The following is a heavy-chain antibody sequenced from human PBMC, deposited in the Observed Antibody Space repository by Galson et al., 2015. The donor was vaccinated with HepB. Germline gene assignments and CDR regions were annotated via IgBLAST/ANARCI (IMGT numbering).Heavy chain of an antibody. CDR3: AGGYSSSGYSGLGS. D-gene: IGHD3-22*01. Sequence: SLRLSCAASGFTVSRNYMSWVRQAPGKGLEWVSVIYSSGSTDYADSVKGRFIISRDNSKRTLYLQMNSLRAEDTAVYYCAGGYSSSGYSGLGSWGQGTLVTVAS. V-gene: IGHV3-53*01. CDR2: IYSSGST. CDR1: GFTVSRNY. J-gene: IGHJ5*02.